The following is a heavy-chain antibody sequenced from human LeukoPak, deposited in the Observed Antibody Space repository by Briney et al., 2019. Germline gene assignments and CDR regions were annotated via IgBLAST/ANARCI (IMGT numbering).Heavy chain of an antibody. D-gene: IGHD6-13*01. V-gene: IGHV3-23*01. CDR2: ISVSGGSP. CDR3: AKDPSWSGYFDY. J-gene: IGHJ4*02. Sequence: PGGSLTLSCAASGFTFSSYAMSWVRQAPRKGVEGVSAISVSGGSPYYADSVKGRFTISRDNSKNTRYLQMNSLRAEDTGVYYCAKDPSWSGYFDYWGQGTLVTVSS. CDR1: GFTFSSYA.